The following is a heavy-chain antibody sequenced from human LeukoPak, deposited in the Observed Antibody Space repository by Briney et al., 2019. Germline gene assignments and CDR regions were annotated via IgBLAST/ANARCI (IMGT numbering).Heavy chain of an antibody. CDR2: IYTSGST. CDR3: AGYDFWSGLDY. D-gene: IGHD3-3*01. Sequence: SETLSLTCTVSGGSISSGSYYWSSIRQPAGKGLEWIGRIYTSGSTNYNPSLKSRVTISVDTSKNQFSLKLSSVTAADTAVYYCAGYDFWSGLDYWGQGTLVTVSS. CDR1: GGSISSGSYY. V-gene: IGHV4-61*02. J-gene: IGHJ4*02.